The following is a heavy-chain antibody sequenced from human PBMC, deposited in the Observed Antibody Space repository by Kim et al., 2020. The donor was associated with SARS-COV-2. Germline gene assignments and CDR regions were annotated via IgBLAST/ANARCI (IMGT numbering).Heavy chain of an antibody. CDR2: IYYSGST. D-gene: IGHD6-19*01. V-gene: IGHV4-39*01. CDR1: GGSISSSSYY. CDR3: ARYGYSSGWSDY. J-gene: IGHJ4*02. Sequence: SETLSLTCTVSGGSISSSSYYWGWIRQPPGKGLEWIGSIYYSGSTYYNPSLKSRVTISGDTSKNQFSLKLSSVTAADTAVYYCARYGYSSGWSDYWGQGTLVTVSS.